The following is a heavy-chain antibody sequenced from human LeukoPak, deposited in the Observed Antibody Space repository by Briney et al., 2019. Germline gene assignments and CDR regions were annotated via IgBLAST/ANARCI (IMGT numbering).Heavy chain of an antibody. J-gene: IGHJ4*02. CDR2: INEDGGER. CDR1: GFTLSRYW. D-gene: IGHD1-14*01. CDR3: ARGRNLEN. Sequence: GGSLRLSCAASGFTLSRYWMHWVRQAPAKGLEWVASINEDGGERHYVDTVKGRFTISRDNANNSLYLQKNSLRAEDTAVYYCARGRNLENWGRGTLVTVSS. V-gene: IGHV3-7*01.